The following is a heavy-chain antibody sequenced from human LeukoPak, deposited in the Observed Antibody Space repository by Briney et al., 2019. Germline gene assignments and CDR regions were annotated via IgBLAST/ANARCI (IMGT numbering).Heavy chain of an antibody. CDR2: IYYSGST. CDR3: ATKIVGATTGYYFDY. J-gene: IGHJ4*02. CDR1: GGSISSSSYY. V-gene: IGHV4-39*07. D-gene: IGHD1-26*01. Sequence: SETLSLTCTVSGGSISSSSYYWGWIRQPPGKGLEWIGSIYYSGSTYYNPSLKSRVTISVDTSKNQFSLKLSSVTAADTAVYYCATKIVGATTGYYFDYWGQGTLVTVSS.